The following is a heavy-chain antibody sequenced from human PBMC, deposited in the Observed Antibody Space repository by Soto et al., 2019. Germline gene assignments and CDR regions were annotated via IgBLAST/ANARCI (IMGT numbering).Heavy chain of an antibody. CDR3: ARDEGSGSYYNWFDP. V-gene: IGHV4-31*03. D-gene: IGHD3-10*01. CDR2: IYYSGHS. J-gene: IGHJ5*02. Sequence: QVQLQESGPGLVKPSQTLSLTCTVSGASISSGDYWTWIRQHPGGALEWIGYIYYSGHSHYNPSLKSRVSISVDMSKNQFSLKLTSVTAADTAVYYCARDEGSGSYYNWFDPWGQGTLVTVSS. CDR1: GASISSGDY.